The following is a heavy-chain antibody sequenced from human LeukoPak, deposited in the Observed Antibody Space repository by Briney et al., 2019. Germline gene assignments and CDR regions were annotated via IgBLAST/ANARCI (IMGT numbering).Heavy chain of an antibody. Sequence: SETLSLTCTVSGGSISSSSYYWGWIRQPPGKGLEWIGSIYYSGSTYYNPSLKSRVTISVDTSKNQFSLKLSSVTAADTAVYYYARLYSSGWEYFDYWGQGTLVTVSS. CDR2: IYYSGST. CDR1: GGSISSSSYY. J-gene: IGHJ4*02. CDR3: ARLYSSGWEYFDY. D-gene: IGHD6-19*01. V-gene: IGHV4-39*01.